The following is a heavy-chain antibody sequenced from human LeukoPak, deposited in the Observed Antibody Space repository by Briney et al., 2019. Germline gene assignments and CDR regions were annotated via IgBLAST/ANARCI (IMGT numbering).Heavy chain of an antibody. CDR2: INPDSGAT. CDR3: ARDLCHGGSCFHFDS. V-gene: IGHV1-2*02. J-gene: IGHJ4*02. Sequence: GASVKVSCKASGYTFTDYYVHWVRQAPGQGLEWLGWINPDSGATNFAQRIQGRVTMTRDTSVSTVHMELNRLRSDDTAVYYCARDLCHGGSCFHFDSWGQGTLVSVAS. CDR1: GYTFTDYY. D-gene: IGHD2-15*01.